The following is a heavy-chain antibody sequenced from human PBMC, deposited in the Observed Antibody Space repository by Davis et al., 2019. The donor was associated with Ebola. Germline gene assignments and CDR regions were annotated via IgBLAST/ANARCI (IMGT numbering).Heavy chain of an antibody. CDR2: INPISGDA. J-gene: IGHJ6*03. Sequence: ASVKVSCKASGYTLTDYQMHWVRQAPGQGLEWMGGINPISGDANYAESFQGWVTMTRDTSISTAYMELSRLRSDDTAVYYCARARERYSGYDDLYYYYMDVWGKGTTVTVSS. CDR1: GYTLTDYQ. CDR3: ARARERYSGYDDLYYYYMDV. D-gene: IGHD5-12*01. V-gene: IGHV1-2*04.